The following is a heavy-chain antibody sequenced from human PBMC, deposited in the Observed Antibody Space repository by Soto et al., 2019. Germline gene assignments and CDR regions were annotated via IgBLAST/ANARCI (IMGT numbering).Heavy chain of an antibody. J-gene: IGHJ4*02. Sequence: PSETLSLTCTVSGGSISSSSYYWGWIRQPPGKGLEWIGYIYYSGSTNYNPSLQSRVTISVDTSKNQFSLKLSSVTAADTAVYYCARAVLPATAPFDYWGQGTLVTVSS. CDR1: GGSISSSSYY. V-gene: IGHV4-61*05. D-gene: IGHD2-2*01. CDR3: ARAVLPATAPFDY. CDR2: IYYSGST.